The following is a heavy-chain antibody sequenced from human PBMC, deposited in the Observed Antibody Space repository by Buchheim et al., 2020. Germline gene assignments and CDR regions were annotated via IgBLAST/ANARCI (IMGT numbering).Heavy chain of an antibody. V-gene: IGHV3-23*01. CDR1: GFTFRDYA. CDR3: GRGDIYYDFLSEY. Sequence: EVQLLESGGGLVQPGGSLRLSCAASGFTFRDYAMTWVRQAPGKGLEWVSTISGSGGMTYYADSVKGRFIISSDPSKKQLVLQTNSLRAEDTAVYYCGRGDIYYDFLSEYWGQGTL. D-gene: IGHD3-3*01. J-gene: IGHJ4*02. CDR2: ISGSGGMT.